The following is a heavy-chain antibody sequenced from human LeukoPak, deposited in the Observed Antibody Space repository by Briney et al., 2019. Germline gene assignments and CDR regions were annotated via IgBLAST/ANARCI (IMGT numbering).Heavy chain of an antibody. V-gene: IGHV3-33*01. CDR3: ARDRGRRWELLTYYYYGMDV. D-gene: IGHD1-26*01. CDR1: GFTFSSYG. CDR2: IWYDGSNK. J-gene: IGHJ6*02. Sequence: RPGGSLRLSCAASGFTFSSYGMHWVRQAPGKGLEWVAVIWYDGSNKYYADSVKGRFTISRDNSKNTLYLQMNSLRAEDTAVYYCARDRGRRWELLTYYYYGMDVWGQGTTVTVSS.